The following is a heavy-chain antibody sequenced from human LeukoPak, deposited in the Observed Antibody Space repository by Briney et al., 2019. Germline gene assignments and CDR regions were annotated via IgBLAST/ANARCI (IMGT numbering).Heavy chain of an antibody. CDR3: ARDRESRYTAMVFGY. CDR2: ISYDGSNK. CDR1: GVTLSSYA. J-gene: IGHJ4*02. V-gene: IGHV3-30-3*01. D-gene: IGHD5-18*01. Sequence: PGRSLRLSCAASGVTLSSYAMHWVRQAPGKGLEWVAVISYDGSNKYYADSVKGRFTISRDNSKNTLYLQMNSLRAEDTAVYYCARDRESRYTAMVFGYGGPGPLVTVSS.